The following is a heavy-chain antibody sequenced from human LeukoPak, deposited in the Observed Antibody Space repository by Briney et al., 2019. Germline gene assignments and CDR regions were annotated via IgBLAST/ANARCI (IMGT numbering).Heavy chain of an antibody. CDR2: ISSSSYI. J-gene: IGHJ4*02. CDR1: GFTFSSYS. V-gene: IGHV3-21*04. Sequence: GGSLRLSCVASGFTFSSYSMNWVRQAPGKGLEWVSFISSSSYIYYADSVKGRFTISRDNAKNSVYLQMNSLRAEDTAVYFCARVLHDEGPSDYWGQGTLVTVSS. D-gene: IGHD1-1*01. CDR3: ARVLHDEGPSDY.